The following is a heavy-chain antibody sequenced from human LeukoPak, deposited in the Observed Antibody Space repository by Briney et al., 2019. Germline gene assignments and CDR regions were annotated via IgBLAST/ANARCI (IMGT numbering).Heavy chain of an antibody. CDR2: IYTSGST. V-gene: IGHV4-4*07. CDR1: GGSISSYY. CDR3: ARDNRKAGIAVAVEAYY. D-gene: IGHD6-19*01. Sequence: SETLSLTCTVSGGSISSYYWSWIRQPAGKGLEWIGRIYTSGSTNYDPSLKSRVTISVDKSKNQFSLKLSSVTAADTAVYYCARDNRKAGIAVAVEAYYWGQGTLVTVSS. J-gene: IGHJ4*02.